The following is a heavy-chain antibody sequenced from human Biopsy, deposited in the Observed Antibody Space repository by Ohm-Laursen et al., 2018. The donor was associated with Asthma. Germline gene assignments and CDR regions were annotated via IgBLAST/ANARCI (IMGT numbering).Heavy chain of an antibody. CDR1: GYTFTSYY. D-gene: IGHD1-26*01. CDR3: ARAGALIVGATMGY. Sequence: ASVKVSCNASGYTFTSYYMHWVRQSPGQGLEWMGIINPSGGSTSYAQKFQGRVTMTRDTSTSTVYMELSSPRSEDTAVYYCARAGALIVGATMGYWGQGTLVTVSS. CDR2: INPSGGST. J-gene: IGHJ4*02. V-gene: IGHV1-46*01.